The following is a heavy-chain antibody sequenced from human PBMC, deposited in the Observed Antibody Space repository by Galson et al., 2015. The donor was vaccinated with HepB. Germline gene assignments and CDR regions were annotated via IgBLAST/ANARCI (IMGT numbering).Heavy chain of an antibody. CDR1: GFTFSDYY. J-gene: IGHJ4*02. Sequence: SLRLSCAASGFTFSDYYMSWIRQAPGKGLEWVSYISSSSSYTNYADSVKGRFTISRDNAKNSLYLQMNSLRAEDTAVYYCARAYYDYVWGSYRPSHFDYWGQGTLVTVSS. V-gene: IGHV3-11*06. D-gene: IGHD3-16*02. CDR3: ARAYYDYVWGSYRPSHFDY. CDR2: ISSSSSYT.